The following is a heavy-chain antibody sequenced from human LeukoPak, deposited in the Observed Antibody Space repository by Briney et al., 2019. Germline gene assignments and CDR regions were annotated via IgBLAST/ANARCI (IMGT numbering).Heavy chain of an antibody. D-gene: IGHD1-26*01. J-gene: IGHJ3*02. V-gene: IGHV1-69*05. Sequence: SVKVSCKASGGTFSSYAISWVRQAPGQGLEWMGRIIPIFGTANYAQKFQGRVTITTDESTSTAYMELSSLRSEDTAVYYRARDLGGSYYSAFDIWGQGTMVTVSS. CDR3: ARDLGGSYYSAFDI. CDR1: GGTFSSYA. CDR2: IIPIFGTA.